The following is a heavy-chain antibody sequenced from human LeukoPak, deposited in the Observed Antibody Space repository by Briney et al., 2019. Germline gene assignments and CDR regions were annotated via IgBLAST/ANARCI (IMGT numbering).Heavy chain of an antibody. CDR1: GFTFDDYA. Sequence: PRGSPRLSCAASGFTFDDYAMHWVRQAPGKGLEWVSLISGGGGSSYYPDSVKGRFTISRDNSKNSLYLQMNSLRTEDTALYYCAAGRVEMATVSYYYGMDVWGQGTTVTVS. CDR2: ISGGGGSS. D-gene: IGHD5-24*01. CDR3: AAGRVEMATVSYYYGMDV. V-gene: IGHV3-43*02. J-gene: IGHJ6*02.